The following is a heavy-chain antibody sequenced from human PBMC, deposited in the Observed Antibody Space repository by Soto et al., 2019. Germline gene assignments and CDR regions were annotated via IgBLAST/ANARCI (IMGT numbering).Heavy chain of an antibody. CDR3: ARADTAMVRRFDP. J-gene: IGHJ5*02. D-gene: IGHD5-18*01. CDR1: GGSFSGYY. Sequence: SETLSLTCAVYGGSFSGYYWSWIRQPPGKGLEWIGEINHSGSTNYNPSLKSRVTISVDTSKNQFSLKLSPVTAADTAVYYCARADTAMVRRFDPWGQGTLVTVSS. CDR2: INHSGST. V-gene: IGHV4-34*01.